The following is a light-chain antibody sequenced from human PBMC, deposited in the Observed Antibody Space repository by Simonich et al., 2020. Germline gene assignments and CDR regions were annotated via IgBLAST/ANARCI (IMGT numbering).Light chain of an antibody. Sequence: DIVMTQSSDSLVLSLVERATINCKSSQSVLYSSNNKHYLDWYQQKPGQPPKLLIYWATTRESGVPDLFSGSGSGTDFTLTISSLQAEEVAVNYCQQYYSTPRTFGQGTKVEIK. CDR2: WAT. V-gene: IGKV4-1*01. CDR3: QQYYSTPRT. CDR1: QSVLYSSNNKHY. J-gene: IGKJ1*01.